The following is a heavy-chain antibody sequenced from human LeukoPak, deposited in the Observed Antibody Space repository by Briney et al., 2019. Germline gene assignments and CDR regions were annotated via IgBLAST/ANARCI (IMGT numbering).Heavy chain of an antibody. V-gene: IGHV1-2*02. J-gene: IGHJ5*02. Sequence: ASVKVSCKASGYTFTGYYMHWVRQAPGQGLEWMGWISPNSGGTNYAQKFQGRVTMTRDTSISTAYMELSRLRSDDTAVYYCARDWTPFWSGYSNWFDPWGQGTLVTVSS. D-gene: IGHD3-3*01. CDR2: ISPNSGGT. CDR1: GYTFTGYY. CDR3: ARDWTPFWSGYSNWFDP.